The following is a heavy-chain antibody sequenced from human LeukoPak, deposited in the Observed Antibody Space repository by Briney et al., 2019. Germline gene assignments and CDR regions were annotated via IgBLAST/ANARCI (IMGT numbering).Heavy chain of an antibody. CDR2: IYHSGGT. D-gene: IGHD6-19*01. CDR1: GASISSSNW. Sequence: KPSEILSLTCAVSGASISSSNWWSWVRQPPGRGLEWIGEIYHSGGTNYTPSLKSRVTTSIDRSKNQFSLKLSSVTAADTAVYYCALIPRGIAVPGTDLWGQGTLVTVSS. V-gene: IGHV4-4*02. CDR3: ALIPRGIAVPGTDL. J-gene: IGHJ5*02.